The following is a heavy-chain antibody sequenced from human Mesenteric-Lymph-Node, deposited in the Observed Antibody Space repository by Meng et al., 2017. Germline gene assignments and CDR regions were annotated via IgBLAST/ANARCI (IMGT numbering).Heavy chain of an antibody. V-gene: IGHV3-13*01. CDR3: ARGGMDV. J-gene: IGHJ6*02. CDR1: GFTFSNYD. Sequence: GESLKISCAASGFTFSNYDMHGVRQATGKGLEWVSAIGTAGDTYYPGSVKGRFTISRENAKNSLYLQMNSLRAGDTAVYYCARGGMDVWGQGTTVTVSS. CDR2: IGTAGDT.